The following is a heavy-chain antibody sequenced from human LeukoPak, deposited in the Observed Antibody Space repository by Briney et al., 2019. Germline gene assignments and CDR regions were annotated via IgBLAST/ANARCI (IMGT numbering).Heavy chain of an antibody. CDR1: GGTFSSYA. J-gene: IGHJ6*03. CDR2: INPNSGGT. Sequence: ASVKVSCKASGGTFSSYAISWVRQAPGQGLEWMGWINPNSGGTNYAQKFQGRVTMTRDTSISTAYMELSRLRSDDTAVYYCARGGTRRFGAGGYMDVWGKGTTVTVSS. CDR3: ARGGTRRFGAGGYMDV. V-gene: IGHV1-2*02. D-gene: IGHD3-10*01.